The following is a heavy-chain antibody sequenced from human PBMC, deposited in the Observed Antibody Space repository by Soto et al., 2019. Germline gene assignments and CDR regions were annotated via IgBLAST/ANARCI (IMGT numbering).Heavy chain of an antibody. CDR2: INPNSGGT. J-gene: IGHJ6*02. V-gene: IGHV1-2*04. Sequence: QVQLVQSGAEVKKPGASVKVSCKASGYTFTGYYMHWVRQAPGQGLEWMGWINPNSGGTNYAQKFQGWVTMTRDTSISTDYMELSRLRSDDTAVYYCAGEHYCDSMLYGMDVWGQGTTVTVSS. CDR3: AGEHYCDSMLYGMDV. CDR1: GYTFTGYY. D-gene: IGHD3-22*01.